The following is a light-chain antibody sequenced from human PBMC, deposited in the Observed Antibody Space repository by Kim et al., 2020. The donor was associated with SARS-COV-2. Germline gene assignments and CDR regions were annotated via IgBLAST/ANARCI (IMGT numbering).Light chain of an antibody. J-gene: IGKJ1*01. CDR2: DAS. CDR1: QSVRSN. CDR3: QQYDNWPPWT. V-gene: IGKV3-15*01. Sequence: PGETATLSCRASQSVRSNLAWYRQKPGQAPRLLIYDASTRATDVPARFTGSGSGTDFTLTISSLQSEDFAVYYCQQYDNWPPWTFGQVTNV.